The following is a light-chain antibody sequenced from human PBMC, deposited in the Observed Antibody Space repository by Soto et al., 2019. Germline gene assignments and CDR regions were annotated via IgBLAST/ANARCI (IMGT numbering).Light chain of an antibody. Sequence: DIQMTHSPSTLSGSVGDRVTITRRASQSITTWMAWYQQRPGKAPKLLVYHASTLQSGVAARFSASGSGTEFTLTISSLQPEDFATYYCQQYNSCLWTFGQGTTVDIK. CDR1: QSITTW. J-gene: IGKJ1*01. CDR3: QQYNSCLWT. V-gene: IGKV1-5*01. CDR2: HAS.